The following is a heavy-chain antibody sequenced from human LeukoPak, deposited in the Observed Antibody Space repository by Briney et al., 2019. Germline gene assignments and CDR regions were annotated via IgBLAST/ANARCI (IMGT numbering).Heavy chain of an antibody. CDR2: TSYDGSNK. D-gene: IGHD3-9*01. V-gene: IGHV3-30*03. CDR3: TRDLMDYDVSTGLHHYYMDV. J-gene: IGHJ6*02. Sequence: GGSLRLSCAASGFTFSSFGMHWVRQAPGKGLEWVALTSYDGSNKDYADSVRGRFTISRDNAKNTLYLQMNTLRVEDTAVYYCTRDLMDYDVSTGLHHYYMDVWGQGTTVTVSS. CDR1: GFTFSSFG.